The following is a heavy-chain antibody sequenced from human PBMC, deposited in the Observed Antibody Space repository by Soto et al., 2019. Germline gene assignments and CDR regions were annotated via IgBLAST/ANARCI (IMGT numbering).Heavy chain of an antibody. D-gene: IGHD3-16*01. V-gene: IGHV1-18*01. CDR2: ISAYNGNT. CDR3: ARDGALGEDYYYYGMDV. Sequence: QVQLVQSGAEVKKPGASVKVSCKASGYTFTNYGISWVRQAPGQGLEWMGWISAYNGNTNYAQKLQCRVTMTTDTSTSTSYMEPRSLRSDDTAVYYCARDGALGEDYYYYGMDVWGQGTTVTVSS. CDR1: GYTFTNYG. J-gene: IGHJ6*02.